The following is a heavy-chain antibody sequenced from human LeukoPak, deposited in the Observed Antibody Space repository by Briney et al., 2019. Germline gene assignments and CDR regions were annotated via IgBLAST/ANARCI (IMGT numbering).Heavy chain of an antibody. V-gene: IGHV4-59*01. CDR2: IYYSGST. D-gene: IGHD2-2*01. CDR1: GGSISSYY. CDR3: ARMPNYYYGMDV. Sequence: PSETLSLTCTVSGGSISSYYWSWIRQPPGKGLEWTGYIYYSGSTNYNPSLKSRVTISVDTSKNQFSLKLSSVTAADTAVYYCARMPNYYYGMDVWGKGTTVTVSS. J-gene: IGHJ6*04.